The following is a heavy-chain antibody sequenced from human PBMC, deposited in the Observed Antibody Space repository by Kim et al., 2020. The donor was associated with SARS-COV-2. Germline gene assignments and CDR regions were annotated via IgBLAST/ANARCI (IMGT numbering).Heavy chain of an antibody. Sequence: SETLSLTCAVYGGSFSGYYWSWIRQPPGKGLEWIGEINHSGSTNYNPSLKSRVTISVDTSKNQFSLKLSSVTAADTAVYYCARGLRSLGIAARRLPRYYYMDVWGKGTTVTVSS. CDR1: GGSFSGYY. D-gene: IGHD6-6*01. V-gene: IGHV4-34*01. CDR3: ARGLRSLGIAARRLPRYYYMDV. J-gene: IGHJ6*03. CDR2: INHSGST.